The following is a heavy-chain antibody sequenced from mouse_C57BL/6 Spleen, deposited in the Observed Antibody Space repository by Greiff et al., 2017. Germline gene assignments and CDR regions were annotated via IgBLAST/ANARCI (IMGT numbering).Heavy chain of an antibody. D-gene: IGHD1-1*01. J-gene: IGHJ4*01. Sequence: EVMLVESGGGLVQPGGSLSLSCAASGFTFTDYYMSWVRQPPGKALEWLGFIRNKANGYTTEYSASVKGRFTISRDNSQSILYLQMNALRAEDSATYYCARYIAITTVVANAMDYWGQGTSVTVSS. CDR3: ARYIAITTVVANAMDY. V-gene: IGHV7-3*01. CDR2: IRNKANGYTT. CDR1: GFTFTDYY.